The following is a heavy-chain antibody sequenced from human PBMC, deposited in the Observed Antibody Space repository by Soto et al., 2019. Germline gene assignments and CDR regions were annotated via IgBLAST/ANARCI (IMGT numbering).Heavy chain of an antibody. CDR3: ARDLGCCDSEGYSSSFAMDV. J-gene: IGHJ6*02. CDR1: GYGISHDY. D-gene: IGHD2-15*01. CDR2: MNPHSGIT. V-gene: IGHV1-2*02. Sequence: SSVKVSCKTSGYGISHDYIHWVRHTPGQGLEWIGWMNPHSGITEYSPGFQDKVALTRDTSTKTAYMEVTTLRSDDAAVYFCARDLGCCDSEGYSSSFAMDVWGQGTTLTVSS.